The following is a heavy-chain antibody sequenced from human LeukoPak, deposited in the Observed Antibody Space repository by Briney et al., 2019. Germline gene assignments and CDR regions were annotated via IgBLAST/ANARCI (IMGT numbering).Heavy chain of an antibody. CDR3: TTDLYDYVWGSYRGY. D-gene: IGHD3-16*02. V-gene: IGHV3-15*01. CDR2: IKSKTDGGTT. J-gene: IGHJ4*02. Sequence: GGSLRLSCAASGFTFSNAWMSWVRQAPGKGLEWVGRIKSKTDGGTTDYAAPVKGRFTISRDDSKNTLYLQMNSLKTEDTAVYYCTTDLYDYVWGSYRGYWGQGTLVTVSS. CDR1: GFTFSNAW.